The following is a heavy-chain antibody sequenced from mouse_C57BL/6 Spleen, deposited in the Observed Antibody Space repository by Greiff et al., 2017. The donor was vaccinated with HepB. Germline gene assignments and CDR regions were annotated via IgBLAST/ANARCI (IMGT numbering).Heavy chain of an antibody. J-gene: IGHJ2*01. D-gene: IGHD1-1*01. V-gene: IGHV5-17*01. CDR1: GFTFSDYG. Sequence: EVKVEESGGGLVKPGGSLKLSCAASGFTFSDYGMHWVRQAPEKGLEWVAYISSGSSTIYYADTVKGRFTISRDNAKNTLFLQMTSLRSEDTAMYYCAKGGYYYGSLDYWGQGTTLTVSS. CDR3: AKGGYYYGSLDY. CDR2: ISSGSSTI.